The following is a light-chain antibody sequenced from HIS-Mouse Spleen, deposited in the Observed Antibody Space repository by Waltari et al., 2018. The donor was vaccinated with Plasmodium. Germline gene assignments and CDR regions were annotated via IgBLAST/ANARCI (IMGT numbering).Light chain of an antibody. CDR1: ALPKKY. CDR3: YSTDSSGNHRV. CDR2: EDS. V-gene: IGLV3-10*01. J-gene: IGLJ3*02. Sequence: SYDLTQPPSVSVSPGQTARITCSGDALPKKYAYWYQQKSGQAPVRVIYEDSKRPSGMPERFSGSRSGTMATWTSSGAQVEDEADYYCYSTDSSGNHRVFGGGTKLTVL.